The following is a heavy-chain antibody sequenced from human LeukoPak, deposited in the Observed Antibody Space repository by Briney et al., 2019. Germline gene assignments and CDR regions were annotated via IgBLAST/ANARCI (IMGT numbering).Heavy chain of an antibody. CDR3: AREKLLGPPVTDY. D-gene: IGHD2-21*01. V-gene: IGHV1-69*04. CDR2: IIPTLGIA. Sequence: SVKVSCKASGGTFSSYAISWVRQAPGQGLEWMGRIIPTLGIANYAQKFQGRVTITADKSTSTAYMELSSLRSEDTAVYYCAREKLLGPPVTDYWGQGTLVTVSS. CDR1: GGTFSSYA. J-gene: IGHJ4*02.